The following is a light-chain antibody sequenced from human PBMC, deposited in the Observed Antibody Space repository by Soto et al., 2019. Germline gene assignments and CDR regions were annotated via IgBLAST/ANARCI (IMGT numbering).Light chain of an antibody. Sequence: DIQLTQSPSTLSSSVGDRVTVTCRASQRIDRYLAWYQQKPGKAPTLLVYDASTWEGGVPSSFSGSGSATEFILTISSLQPDDFATYYCQQYKDGAWTFGQGTRVEIK. V-gene: IGKV1-5*01. J-gene: IGKJ1*01. CDR1: QRIDRY. CDR3: QQYKDGAWT. CDR2: DAS.